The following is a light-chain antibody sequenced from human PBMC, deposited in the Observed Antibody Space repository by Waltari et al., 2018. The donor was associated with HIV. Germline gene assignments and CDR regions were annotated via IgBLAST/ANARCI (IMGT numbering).Light chain of an antibody. CDR3: GTWDSSLSGVV. Sequence: QSVLTQPPPVSAAPGQKVTISCSGSSSNIGKHFVYWYKQLPGTAPKLLIYDKNKRPSGIPDRFSGSKSGTSATLGITGLQTGDEADYYCGTWDSSLSGVVFGGGTKLTVL. J-gene: IGLJ3*02. CDR1: SSNIGKHF. V-gene: IGLV1-51*01. CDR2: DKN.